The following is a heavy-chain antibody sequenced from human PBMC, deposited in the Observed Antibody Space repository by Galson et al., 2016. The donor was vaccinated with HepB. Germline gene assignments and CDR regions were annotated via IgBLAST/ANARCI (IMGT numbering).Heavy chain of an antibody. CDR2: ISGSGGST. CDR3: AKDRLSGHGDYSWGIFDI. J-gene: IGHJ3*02. Sequence: SLRLSCAASGFTFSSYAMSWVRQAPGKGLEWVSAISGSGGSTYYADSVRGRFIISRDNSNNKLLLQMNSLTTEDTAIYFCAKDRLSGHGDYSWGIFDIWGRGTGVTVSS. CDR1: GFTFSSYA. V-gene: IGHV3-23*01. D-gene: IGHD4-17*01.